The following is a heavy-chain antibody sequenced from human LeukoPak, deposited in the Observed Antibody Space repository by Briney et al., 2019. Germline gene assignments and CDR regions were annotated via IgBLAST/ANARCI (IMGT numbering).Heavy chain of an antibody. J-gene: IGHJ3*02. CDR3: ARALIGWFGELTKDGSGAFDI. D-gene: IGHD3-10*01. CDR1: GFTFSSYE. CDR2: ISSSGSTI. V-gene: IGHV3-48*03. Sequence: GGSLRLSCAASGFTFSSYEMNWVRQAPGKGLEWVSYISSSGSTIYYADSVKGRFTISRDNAKNALYLQMNSLGAEDTAVYYCARALIGWFGELTKDGSGAFDIWGQGTMVTASS.